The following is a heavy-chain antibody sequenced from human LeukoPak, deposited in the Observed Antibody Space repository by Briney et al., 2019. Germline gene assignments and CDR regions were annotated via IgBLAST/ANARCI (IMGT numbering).Heavy chain of an antibody. D-gene: IGHD2-2*01. CDR3: ARDLSQYQLHGDLDY. CDR1: GFTFSSYA. CDR2: ISYDGSNK. V-gene: IGHV3-30-3*01. Sequence: GGSLRLSCAASGFTFSSYAMHWVRQAPGKGLEWVAVISYDGSNKYYADSVKGRFTISRDNSKNTLYLQMNSLRSEDTAVYYCARDLSQYQLHGDLDYWGQGTLVTVSS. J-gene: IGHJ4*02.